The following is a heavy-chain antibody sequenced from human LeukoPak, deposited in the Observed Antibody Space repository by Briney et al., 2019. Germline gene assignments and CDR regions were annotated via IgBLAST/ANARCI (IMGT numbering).Heavy chain of an antibody. CDR2: IIPIFGTA. Sequence: SVKVSCKASGGTFSSYAISWVRQAPGQGLEWMGGIIPIFGTANYAQKFQGRVTITADESTSTAYMELSSLRSEDMAVYYCARAVGCSGGSCYLPYNWFDPWGQGTLVTVS. CDR1: GGTFSSYA. D-gene: IGHD2-15*01. V-gene: IGHV1-69*01. CDR3: ARAVGCSGGSCYLPYNWFDP. J-gene: IGHJ5*02.